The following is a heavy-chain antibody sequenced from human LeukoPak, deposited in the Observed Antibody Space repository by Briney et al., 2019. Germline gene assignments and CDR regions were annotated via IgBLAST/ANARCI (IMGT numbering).Heavy chain of an antibody. CDR2: IYYSGST. J-gene: IGHJ6*02. CDR3: ARLAAGTPLYYYYYGMDV. D-gene: IGHD6-13*01. CDR1: GGSISSYY. V-gene: IGHV4-59*08. Sequence: SETLSLTCTVSGGSISSYYWSWIRQPPGKGLEWIGYIYYSGSTNYNPSLKSRVTISVDTSKNQFSLKLSSVTAADTAAYYCARLAAGTPLYYYYYGMDVWGQGTTVTVSS.